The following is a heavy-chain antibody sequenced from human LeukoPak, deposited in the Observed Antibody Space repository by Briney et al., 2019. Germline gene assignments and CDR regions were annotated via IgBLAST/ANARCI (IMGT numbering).Heavy chain of an antibody. V-gene: IGHV3-30*02. CDR1: RFTVSSNY. Sequence: PGGSLRLSCAASRFTVSSNYMTWVRQAPGKGLEWVANIKQDGSNKYYADSVKGRFTISRDNSKNTLYLQMNSLRAEDTAVYYCAKEAPRYSSGWYIDYWGQGTLVAVSS. J-gene: IGHJ4*02. CDR3: AKEAPRYSSGWYIDY. CDR2: IKQDGSNK. D-gene: IGHD6-19*01.